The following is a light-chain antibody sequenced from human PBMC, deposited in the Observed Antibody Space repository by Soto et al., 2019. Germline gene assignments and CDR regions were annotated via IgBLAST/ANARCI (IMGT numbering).Light chain of an antibody. CDR3: QQRSNWPIT. CDR1: QSVSSSY. CDR2: DAS. Sequence: EIVLTQPPGTLSLSPGERATPSCRASQSVSSSYLAWYQQKPGQAPRLLIYDASNRATGIPARFSGSGSGTDFTLTISSLEPEDFAVYYCQQRSNWPITFGQGTRLEIK. V-gene: IGKV3D-20*02. J-gene: IGKJ5*01.